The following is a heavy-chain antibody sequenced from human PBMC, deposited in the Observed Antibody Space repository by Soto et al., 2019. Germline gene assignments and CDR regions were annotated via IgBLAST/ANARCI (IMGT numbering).Heavy chain of an antibody. CDR2: IYYSGST. CDR3: ARVVVAATYAYYYYGMDV. J-gene: IGHJ6*02. V-gene: IGHV4-31*03. Sequence: QVPLQESGPGLVKPSQTLSLTCTVSGGSISSGGYYWSWIRQHPGKGLEWIGYIYYSGSTYYNPSLESRFTMSVDTSKNQLSLKLSSVTAADTAVYYCARVVVAATYAYYYYGMDVWGQGTTVSVSS. D-gene: IGHD2-15*01. CDR1: GGSISSGGYY.